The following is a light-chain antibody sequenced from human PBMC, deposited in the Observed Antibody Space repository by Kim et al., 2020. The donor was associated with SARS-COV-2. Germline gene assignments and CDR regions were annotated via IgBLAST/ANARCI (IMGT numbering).Light chain of an antibody. CDR3: QQYNNWPAIT. CDR1: QSVDSN. CDR2: GAS. Sequence: SPGEGATPSCRASQSVDSNLAWYQQKPGQAPRLLIYGASTRDTGIPARFSGSGSGTEFTLTISSLQSEDFAVYYCQQYNNWPAITFGQGTRLEIK. J-gene: IGKJ5*01. V-gene: IGKV3-15*01.